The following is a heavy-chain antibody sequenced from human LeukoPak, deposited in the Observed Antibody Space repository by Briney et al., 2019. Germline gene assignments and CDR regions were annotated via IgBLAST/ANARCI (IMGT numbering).Heavy chain of an antibody. Sequence: GRSLRLSCAASGFSFDDYAMHWVRPAHGEGLEWVSGIGWNSGSIGYADSVKSRFTISRDNAKNSLYLQMNSLRAEDMALYYCAKGRWLSSHFDYWGQGTLVTVSS. CDR2: IGWNSGSI. CDR1: GFSFDDYA. D-gene: IGHD6-19*01. J-gene: IGHJ4*02. CDR3: AKGRWLSSHFDY. V-gene: IGHV3-9*03.